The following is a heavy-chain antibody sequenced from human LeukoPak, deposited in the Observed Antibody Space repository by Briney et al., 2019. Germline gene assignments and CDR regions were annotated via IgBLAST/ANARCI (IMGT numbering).Heavy chain of an antibody. V-gene: IGHV3-23*01. CDR1: GFSFPYG. CDR3: AKELYGSGMAYYFDY. D-gene: IGHD3-10*01. Sequence: GGSLRLSCEASGFSFPYGMSWVRQAPGKGLEWVSGITNSGENTYYADSVKGRSTISRDNSKNTLYLQMNSLRAEDTAVYYCAKELYGSGMAYYFDYWGQGTLVTVSS. J-gene: IGHJ4*02. CDR2: ITNSGENT.